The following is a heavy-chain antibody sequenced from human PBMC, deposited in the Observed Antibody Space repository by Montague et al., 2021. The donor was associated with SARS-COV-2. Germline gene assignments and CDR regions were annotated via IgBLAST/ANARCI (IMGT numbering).Heavy chain of an antibody. J-gene: IGHJ4*02. V-gene: IGHV4-59*02. CDR3: AGENTVTTFGGPYYIDS. Sequence: SETLSLTCIVSGSSVRSNIWSWIRQPPGKGLEWIGNIYDSGSTNYNPSLKSRVTISVDTSKTQFSLKLSAVTAADTAVYYCAGENTVTTFGGPYYIDSWGQGTLVTVSA. CDR2: IYDSGST. D-gene: IGHD4-17*01. CDR1: GSSVRSNI.